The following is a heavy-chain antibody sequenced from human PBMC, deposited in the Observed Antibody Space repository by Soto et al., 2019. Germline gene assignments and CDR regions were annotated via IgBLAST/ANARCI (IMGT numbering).Heavy chain of an antibody. CDR1: GFTFSSYA. CDR3: AYSSTPFDY. Sequence: EVQLLESGGGLVQPWGSLRLSCAASGFTFSSYAMSWVRQAPGKGLDWVSDISGSGGSTYYADSVKGRFTISRYNSTNTLYLQMNRLRAEDTAVYYWAYSSTPFDYWGQGTLVTVSS. J-gene: IGHJ4*02. D-gene: IGHD6-13*01. CDR2: ISGSGGST. V-gene: IGHV3-23*01.